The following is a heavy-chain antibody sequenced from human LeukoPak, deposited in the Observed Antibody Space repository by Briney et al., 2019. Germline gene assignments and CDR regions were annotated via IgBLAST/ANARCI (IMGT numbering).Heavy chain of an antibody. J-gene: IGHJ4*02. Sequence: SQTLSLTCAISGDSVSTNNVAWNWIRQSPSRGLEWLGRTYYRSKWYNDYAVSVKSRITINPDTSKNQFSLQLTSVTPEDTAVYYCARDSIAATGNFDYWGQGTLVTVSS. D-gene: IGHD6-13*01. V-gene: IGHV6-1*01. CDR3: ARDSIAATGNFDY. CDR1: GDSVSTNNVA. CDR2: TYYRSKWYN.